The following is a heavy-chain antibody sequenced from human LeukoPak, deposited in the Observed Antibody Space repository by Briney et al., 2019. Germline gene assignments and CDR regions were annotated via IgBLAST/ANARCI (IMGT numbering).Heavy chain of an antibody. CDR2: IIPILGIA. D-gene: IGHD4-23*01. J-gene: IGHJ4*02. Sequence: ASVKVSCKASGGTFSSYTISWVRQAPGQGLEWMGWIIPILGIANYAQKFQGRVTITADKSTSTAYMELSSLRSEDTAVYYCARENGGNLIFDYWGQGTLVTVSS. CDR3: ARENGGNLIFDY. V-gene: IGHV1-69*04. CDR1: GGTFSSYT.